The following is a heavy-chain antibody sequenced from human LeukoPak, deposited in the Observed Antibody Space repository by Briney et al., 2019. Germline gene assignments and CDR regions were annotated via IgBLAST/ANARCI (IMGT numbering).Heavy chain of an antibody. CDR3: ARKRGYCSGGSCYSRSGWFDP. J-gene: IGHJ5*02. Sequence: ASVKVSCKASGYTFTGYYMHWVRQAPGQGLEWMGWINPNSGGTNYAQKFQGRVTMTRDTSISTAYMELSRLRSDDTAVYYCARKRGYCSGGSCYSRSGWFDPWGQGTLVTVSS. CDR2: INPNSGGT. CDR1: GYTFTGYY. D-gene: IGHD2-15*01. V-gene: IGHV1-2*02.